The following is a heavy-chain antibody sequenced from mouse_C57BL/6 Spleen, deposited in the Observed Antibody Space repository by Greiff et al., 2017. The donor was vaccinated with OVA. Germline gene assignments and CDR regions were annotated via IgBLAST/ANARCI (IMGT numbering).Heavy chain of an antibody. CDR3: AVYRSAYSNYGEIWFDY. V-gene: IGHV1-54*01. D-gene: IGHD2-5*01. CDR2: INPGSGGT. J-gene: IGHJ2*01. Sequence: QVQLQQSGAELVRPGTSVKVSCKASGYAFTNYLIEWVKQRPGQGLEWIGVINPGSGGTNYTEKFQGKATLTADKSSSTAYMQLSSLTSEDSAVDYCAVYRSAYSNYGEIWFDYWGQGTTLTVAS. CDR1: GYAFTNYL.